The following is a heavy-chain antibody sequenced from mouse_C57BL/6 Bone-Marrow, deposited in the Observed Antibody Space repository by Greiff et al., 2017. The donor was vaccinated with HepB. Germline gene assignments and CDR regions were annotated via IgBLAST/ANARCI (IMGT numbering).Heavy chain of an antibody. CDR3: ATLITTGDYFDY. Sequence: EVQLVESGGGLVQPGGSLSLSCAASGFTFTDYYMSWVRQPPGKALEWLGFIRNKANGYTTEYSASVKGRFTISSDNSQNILYLQMNALRAEDSATYYCATLITTGDYFDYWGQGTTLTVSS. CDR2: IRNKANGYTT. J-gene: IGHJ2*01. CDR1: GFTFTDYY. D-gene: IGHD1-1*01. V-gene: IGHV7-3*01.